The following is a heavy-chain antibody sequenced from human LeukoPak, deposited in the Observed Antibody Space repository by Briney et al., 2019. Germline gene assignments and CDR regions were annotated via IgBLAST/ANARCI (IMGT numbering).Heavy chain of an antibody. CDR1: GAAFSRYY. Sequence: SETRSLTCTYAGAAFSRYYWCWIRQPAGKELEWIGHIYYRGSTNYNPSLKSRVTISVDTSMNQFSLKLSSVIAADTAVYYCARLRWIQLWFFDYWGQGKLVTVSS. V-gene: IGHV4-59*08. CDR2: IYYRGST. CDR3: ARLRWIQLWFFDY. D-gene: IGHD5-18*01. J-gene: IGHJ4*02.